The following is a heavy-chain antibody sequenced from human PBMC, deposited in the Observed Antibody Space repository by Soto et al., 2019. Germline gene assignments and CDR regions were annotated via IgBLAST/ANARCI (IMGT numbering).Heavy chain of an antibody. D-gene: IGHD1-26*01. CDR1: GYTFTGYY. J-gene: IGHJ6*02. CDR3: ARAVGATHNYYYYGMDV. CDR2: INPNSGGT. V-gene: IGHV1-2*02. Sequence: ASVKVSCKASGYTFTGYYMHWVRQAPGQGLEWMGWINPNSGGTNYAQKFQGRVTMTRDTSISTAYMELSRLRSDDTAVYYCARAVGATHNYYYYGMDVWGQGTTVTVSS.